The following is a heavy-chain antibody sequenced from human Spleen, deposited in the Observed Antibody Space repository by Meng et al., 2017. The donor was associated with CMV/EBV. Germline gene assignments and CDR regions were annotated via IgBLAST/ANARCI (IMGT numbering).Heavy chain of an antibody. CDR2: INHSGST. D-gene: IGHD1-26*01. V-gene: IGHV4-34*01. J-gene: IGHJ4*02. CDR1: GGSFSGYY. CDR3: ARALIRATIDY. Sequence: QVQLQQWGEGLLKPSETLSLTCAVYGGSFSGYYWSWIRQPPGKGLEWIGEINHSGSTNYNPSLKSRVTISVDTSKNQFSLKLSSVTAADTAVYYCARALIRATIDYWGQGTLVTVSS.